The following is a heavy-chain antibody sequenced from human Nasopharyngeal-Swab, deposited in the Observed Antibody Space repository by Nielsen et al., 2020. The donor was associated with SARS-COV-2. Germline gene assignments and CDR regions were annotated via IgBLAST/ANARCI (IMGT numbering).Heavy chain of an antibody. CDR1: GFTFSSYG. Sequence: GESLKISCAASGFTFSSYGMHWVRQAPGKGLEWVSLITGGADSTYYADSVKGRFTISRDNSRNTVYLHMNSLRADDTAIYYCAKDLVPDGHNDFDYWGQGTLVTVSS. J-gene: IGHJ4*01. D-gene: IGHD1-1*01. V-gene: IGHV3-23*01. CDR2: ITGGADST. CDR3: AKDLVPDGHNDFDY.